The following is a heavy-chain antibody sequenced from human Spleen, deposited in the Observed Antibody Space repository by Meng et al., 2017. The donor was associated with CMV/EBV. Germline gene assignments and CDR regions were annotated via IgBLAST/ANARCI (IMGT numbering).Heavy chain of an antibody. Sequence: GGSLRLSCAASGFTFNIYWMNWVRQAPGKGLEWVANIKSDGNENYFVDSVKGRFTISRDNAKKSVYLQMNSLRVEDTAVYYCARGGVHEYGDYYFDYWGPGTLVTVSS. D-gene: IGHD4-17*01. V-gene: IGHV3-7*01. CDR1: GFTFNIYW. J-gene: IGHJ4*02. CDR3: ARGGVHEYGDYYFDY. CDR2: IKSDGNEN.